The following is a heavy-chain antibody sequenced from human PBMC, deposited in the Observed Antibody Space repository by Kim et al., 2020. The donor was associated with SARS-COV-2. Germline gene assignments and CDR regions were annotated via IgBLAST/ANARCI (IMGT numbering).Heavy chain of an antibody. V-gene: IGHV3-23*01. CDR3: AKVSEYSGSYRDYWYFDL. CDR1: GFTFSSYA. Sequence: GGSLRLSCAASGFTFSSYAMSWVRQAPGKGLEWVSAISGSGGSTYYADSVKGRFTISRDNSKNTLYLQMNSLRAEDTAVYYCAKVSEYSGSYRDYWYFDLWGRGTLVTVSS. J-gene: IGHJ2*01. D-gene: IGHD1-26*01. CDR2: ISGSGGST.